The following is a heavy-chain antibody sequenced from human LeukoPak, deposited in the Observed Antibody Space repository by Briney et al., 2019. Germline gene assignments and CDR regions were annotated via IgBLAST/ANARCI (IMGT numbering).Heavy chain of an antibody. V-gene: IGHV3-30*04. Sequence: GGSLRLSCAASGFTFSGYAMHWVRQAPGKGLEWVAVISYDGSNKYYADSVKGRFTISRDNSKNTLYLQMNSLRAEDTAVYYCARDAAAGYYFDYWGQGTLVTVSS. D-gene: IGHD6-13*01. CDR2: ISYDGSNK. CDR3: ARDAAAGYYFDY. CDR1: GFTFSGYA. J-gene: IGHJ4*02.